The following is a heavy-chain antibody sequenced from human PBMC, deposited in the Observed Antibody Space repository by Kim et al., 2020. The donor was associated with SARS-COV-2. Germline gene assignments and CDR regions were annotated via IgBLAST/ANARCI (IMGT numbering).Heavy chain of an antibody. CDR1: GGSISSSSYY. V-gene: IGHV4-39*07. CDR2: IYYSGST. CDR3: ARDWGVRGVSTFDY. Sequence: SETLSLTCTVSGGSISSSSYYWGWIRQPPGKGLEWIGSIYYSGSTYYNPSLKSRVTISVDTSKNQFSLKLSSVTAADTAVYYCARDWGVRGVSTFDYWGQGTLVTVSS. D-gene: IGHD3-10*01. J-gene: IGHJ4*02.